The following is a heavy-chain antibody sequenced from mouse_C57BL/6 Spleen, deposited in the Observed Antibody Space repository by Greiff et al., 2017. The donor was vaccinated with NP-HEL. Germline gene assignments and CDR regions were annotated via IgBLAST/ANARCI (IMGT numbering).Heavy chain of an antibody. CDR1: GFTFSDYG. CDR2: ISSGSSTI. V-gene: IGHV5-17*01. Sequence: EVKLMESGGGLVKPGGSLKLSCAASGFTFSDYGMHWVRQAPEKGLEWVAYISSGSSTIYYADTVKGRFTISRDNAKNTLFLQMTSLRSEDTAMYYCARGLGRYYFDYWGQGTTLTDSS. CDR3: ARGLGRYYFDY. D-gene: IGHD4-1*01. J-gene: IGHJ2*01.